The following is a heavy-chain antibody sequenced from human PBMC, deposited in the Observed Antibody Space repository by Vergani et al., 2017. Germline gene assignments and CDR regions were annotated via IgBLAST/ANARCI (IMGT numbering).Heavy chain of an antibody. V-gene: IGHV4-61*02. D-gene: IGHD1-26*01. J-gene: IGHJ4*02. CDR3: ARGLGDLVGANWLDY. CDR1: GGSISSGSYY. Sequence: QVQPQESGPGLVKPSQTLSLTCTVSGGSISSGSYYWSWIRQPAGKGLEWIGRIYTSGSTNYNPSLKSRVTISVDTSKNQFSLKLSSVTAADTAVYYCARGLGDLVGANWLDYWGQGTLVTVSS. CDR2: IYTSGST.